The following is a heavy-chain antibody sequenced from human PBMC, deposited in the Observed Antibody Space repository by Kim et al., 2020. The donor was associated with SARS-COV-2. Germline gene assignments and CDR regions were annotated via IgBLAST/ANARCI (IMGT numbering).Heavy chain of an antibody. CDR3: ARVGRITIFGVVKHYYYYMDV. CDR2: INPSGGST. D-gene: IGHD3-3*01. Sequence: ASVKVSCKASGYTFTSYYMHWVRQAPGQGLEWMGIINPSGGSTSYAQKFQGRVTMTRDTSTSTVYMELSSLRSEDTAVYYCARVGRITIFGVVKHYYYYMDVWGEGTTVTVSS. V-gene: IGHV1-46*01. CDR1: GYTFTSYY. J-gene: IGHJ6*03.